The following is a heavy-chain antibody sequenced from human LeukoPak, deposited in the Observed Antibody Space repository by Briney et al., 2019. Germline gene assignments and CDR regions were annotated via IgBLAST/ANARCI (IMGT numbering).Heavy chain of an antibody. J-gene: IGHJ4*02. CDR3: ARALHWDYDSSGYYY. CDR1: GFTFSSYG. CDR2: IKQDGSEK. Sequence: GGSLRLSCAASGFTFSSYGMSWVRQAPGKGLEWVANIKQDGSEKYYVDSVKGRFTISRDNAKNSLCLRMNSLRAEDTAVYYCARALHWDYDSSGYYYWGQGTLVTVSS. V-gene: IGHV3-7*01. D-gene: IGHD3-22*01.